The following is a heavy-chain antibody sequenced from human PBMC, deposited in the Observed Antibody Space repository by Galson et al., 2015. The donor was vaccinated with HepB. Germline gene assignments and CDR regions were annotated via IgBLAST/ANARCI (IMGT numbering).Heavy chain of an antibody. V-gene: IGHV6-1*01. J-gene: IGHJ4*02. CDR2: TYYRSKWYN. CDR1: GDSVSSNSAA. CDR3: ARERRYCSGGSCYSRVDY. Sequence: CAISGDSVSSNSAAWNWIRQSPSRGLEWLGRTYYRSKWYNDYAVSVKSRITINPDTSKNQFSLQLNSVTPEDTAVYYCARERRYCSGGSCYSRVDYWGQGTLVTVSS. D-gene: IGHD2-15*01.